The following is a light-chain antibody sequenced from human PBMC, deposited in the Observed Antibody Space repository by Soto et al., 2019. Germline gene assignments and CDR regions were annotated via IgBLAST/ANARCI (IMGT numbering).Light chain of an antibody. CDR1: QGIHKY. J-gene: IGKJ5*01. CDR2: GAS. Sequence: EIQMTQSPSAMSESVGDRVTNTCRASQGIHKYLAWFQQKPGKVPKRLIYGASSLQSGVPSRFSGSGSGTEFTLTISSLQPEDFATYYCLQHNFYPPTFGQGTRLE. V-gene: IGKV1-17*03. CDR3: LQHNFYPPT.